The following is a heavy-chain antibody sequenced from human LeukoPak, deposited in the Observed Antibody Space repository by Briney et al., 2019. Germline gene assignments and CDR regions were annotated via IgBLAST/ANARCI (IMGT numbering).Heavy chain of an antibody. V-gene: IGHV3-30*02. CDR2: IRYDGSNK. CDR1: GFTFSSYG. D-gene: IGHD5-12*01. J-gene: IGHJ4*02. Sequence: GGSLRLSCAASGFTFSSYGMHWVRQAPGKGLGWVAFIRYDGSNKYYADSVKGRFTISRDNSKNTLYLQMNSLRAEDTAVYYCAKELDIVAPLDYWGQGTLVTVSS. CDR3: AKELDIVAPLDY.